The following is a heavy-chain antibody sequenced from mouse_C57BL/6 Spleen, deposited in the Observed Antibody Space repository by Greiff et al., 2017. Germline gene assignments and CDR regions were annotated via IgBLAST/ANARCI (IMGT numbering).Heavy chain of an antibody. J-gene: IGHJ4*01. CDR2: INPSSGYT. CDR3: ARGGLRRLYYYAMDY. V-gene: IGHV1-7*01. CDR1: GYTFTSYW. Sequence: VQLQQSGAELAKPGASVKLSCKASGYTFTSYWMHWVKQRPGQGLEWIGYINPSSGYTKYNQKFKDKATLTADTSYSTAYMQLSSLTYEDSAVYYCARGGLRRLYYYAMDYWGQGTSVTVSS. D-gene: IGHD2-2*01.